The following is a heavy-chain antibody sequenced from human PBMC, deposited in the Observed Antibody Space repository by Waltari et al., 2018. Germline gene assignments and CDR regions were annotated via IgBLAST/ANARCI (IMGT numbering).Heavy chain of an antibody. CDR2: IYQSGST. J-gene: IGHJ4*02. D-gene: IGHD1-26*01. V-gene: IGHV4-38-2*01. Sequence: QVQLHESGPGLVKSSETLSLTCAVSGYSISSGYYWGWIRQPPGKGLEWIGTIYQSGSTYYNPSLKSRITISLDTSKNQFSLKLNSVTAADTAVYYCARHQVGGRDFEYWGQGTLVIVSS. CDR1: GYSISSGYY. CDR3: ARHQVGGRDFEY.